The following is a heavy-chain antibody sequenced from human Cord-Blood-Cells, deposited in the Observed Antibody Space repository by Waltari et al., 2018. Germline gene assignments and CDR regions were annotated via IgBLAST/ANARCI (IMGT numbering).Heavy chain of an antibody. CDR1: GGSSSGYS. J-gene: IGHJ4*02. D-gene: IGHD3-3*01. V-gene: IGHV4-34*01. CDR2: INHSGST. CDR3: AREWGDY. Sequence: QVQLQQWGAGLLKPSETLSLTCAVHGGSSSGYSWPWIRQPPGKGLEWIGEINHSGSTNYNPSLKSRVTISVDTSKNQFSLKLSSVTAADTAVYYCAREWGDYWGQGTLVTVSS.